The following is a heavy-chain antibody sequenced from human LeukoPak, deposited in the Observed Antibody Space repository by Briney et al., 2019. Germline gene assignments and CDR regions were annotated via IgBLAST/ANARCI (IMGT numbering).Heavy chain of an antibody. CDR2: IYSGGST. J-gene: IGHJ6*03. CDR1: GFTVSSNY. Sequence: GGSLRLSCAASGFTVSSNYMSWVRQAPGKGLEWVSVIYSGGSTYYADSVKGRFTISRDNSKNTLYFQMNSLRAEDTAVYYCAREGEGYCSSTSCYRYYYYMDVWGKGTTVTVSS. CDR3: AREGEGYCSSTSCYRYYYYMDV. D-gene: IGHD2-2*01. V-gene: IGHV3-53*01.